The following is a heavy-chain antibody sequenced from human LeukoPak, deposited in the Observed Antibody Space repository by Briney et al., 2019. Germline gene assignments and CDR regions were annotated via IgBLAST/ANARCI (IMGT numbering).Heavy chain of an antibody. D-gene: IGHD6-19*01. V-gene: IGHV4-61*02. Sequence: PSQTLSLTCTVSGGSISSGSYYWSWIRQPAGKGLEWIGRIYTSGSTNYNPSLKSRVTMSVDTSKDQFSLKLNSVTATDTAVYFCARHAGQWLNFYFDYWGQGTLVTVSS. CDR1: GGSISSGSYY. J-gene: IGHJ4*02. CDR3: ARHAGQWLNFYFDY. CDR2: IYTSGST.